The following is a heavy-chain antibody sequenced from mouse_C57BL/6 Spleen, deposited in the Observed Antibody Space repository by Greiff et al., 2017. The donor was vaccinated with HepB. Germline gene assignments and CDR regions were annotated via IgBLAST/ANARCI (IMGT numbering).Heavy chain of an antibody. CDR3: ARNYDYDGCFAY. D-gene: IGHD2-4*01. CDR2: IYPGDGDT. Sequence: VQLQQSGPELVKPGASVKISCKASGYAFSSSWMNWVKQGPGKGLEWIGRIYPGDGDTNYNGKFKGKATLTADKSSSTAYMQLSSLTSEDSAVYFCARNYDYDGCFAYWGQGTLVTVSA. V-gene: IGHV1-82*01. J-gene: IGHJ3*01. CDR1: GYAFSSSW.